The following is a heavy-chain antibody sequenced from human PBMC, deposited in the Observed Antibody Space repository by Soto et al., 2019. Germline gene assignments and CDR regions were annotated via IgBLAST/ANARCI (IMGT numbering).Heavy chain of an antibody. J-gene: IGHJ3*01. Sequence: SETLSLTCIVAAVSISGHYWVWIRQPPGKGLEWIGSIYYSGSTYYNPSLKSRVTISVDTSKNQFSLKLSSVTAADTAVYYCARDYGGNSGSNAFWGQGTMVTVSS. CDR2: IYYSGST. V-gene: IGHV4-39*07. D-gene: IGHD4-17*01. CDR1: AVSISGHY. CDR3: ARDYGGNSGSNAF.